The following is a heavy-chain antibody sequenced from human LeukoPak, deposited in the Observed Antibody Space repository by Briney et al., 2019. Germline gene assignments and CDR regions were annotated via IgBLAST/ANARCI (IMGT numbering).Heavy chain of an antibody. J-gene: IGHJ4*02. CDR2: IYSGGTT. CDR3: ARTSGIYYYFDY. Sequence: GGSLRLSCAASGFTVSSNYMSWVRQAPGKGLEWVSVIYSGGTTYYADSVKGRFTISRDNSKSTLYLQMNSLRAKDTAVYYCARTSGIYYYFDYWGQGTLVTVST. D-gene: IGHD1-26*01. CDR1: GFTVSSNY. V-gene: IGHV3-66*01.